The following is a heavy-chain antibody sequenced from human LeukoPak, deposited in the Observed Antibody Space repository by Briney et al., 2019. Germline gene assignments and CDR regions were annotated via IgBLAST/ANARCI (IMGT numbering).Heavy chain of an antibody. CDR2: IYHSGST. Sequence: PSETLSLTCTVSGYSISSGYFWGWIRQPPGKGLECIGTIYHSGSTYYNPSLKSRVTISVDTSKNQFSLKLSSVTAADTAVYYCARGRYVLRFLFDYWGQGTLVTVSS. V-gene: IGHV4-38-2*02. J-gene: IGHJ4*02. CDR3: ARGRYVLRFLFDY. CDR1: GYSISSGYF. D-gene: IGHD3-3*01.